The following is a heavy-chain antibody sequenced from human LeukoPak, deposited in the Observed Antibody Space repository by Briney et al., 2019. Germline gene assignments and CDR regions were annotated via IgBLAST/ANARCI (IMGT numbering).Heavy chain of an antibody. J-gene: IGHJ4*02. V-gene: IGHV3-48*01. Sequence: PGGSLRLSCAASGFTFSTYCMNWVRQAPGKGLEWVSYISSGTSSIYYADSVKGRFTISRDNAKNSLYLQMTSLRAEDTAVYYCARGWEFEYWGQGTLVTVSS. CDR2: ISSGTSSI. CDR1: GFTFSTYC. D-gene: IGHD1-26*01. CDR3: ARGWEFEY.